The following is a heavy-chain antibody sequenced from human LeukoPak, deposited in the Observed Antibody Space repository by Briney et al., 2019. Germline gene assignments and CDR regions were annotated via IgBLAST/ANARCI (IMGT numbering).Heavy chain of an antibody. CDR3: SRGTNRPRYYYYYYYMDV. D-gene: IGHD6-6*01. Sequence: PSETLSLTCTVSGGSISSYYWSWIRQPPGKGLEWIGEINHSGSTNYNPSLKSRVTISVDTSKNQFSLKLSSVTAADTAVYYCSRGTNRPRYYYYYYYMDVWGKGTTVTVSS. J-gene: IGHJ6*03. CDR1: GGSISSYY. CDR2: INHSGST. V-gene: IGHV4-34*01.